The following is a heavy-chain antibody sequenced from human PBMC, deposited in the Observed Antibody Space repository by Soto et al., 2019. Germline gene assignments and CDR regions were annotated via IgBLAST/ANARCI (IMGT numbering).Heavy chain of an antibody. CDR1: GFTFSSFW. V-gene: IGHV3-7*01. CDR3: AAGFPPDY. CDR2: IKGDGSEK. J-gene: IGHJ4*02. Sequence: EVQLVESGGGLVQPGGSLKLSCAASGFTFSSFWMNWVRQAPGKGLEWVANIKGDGSEKYYVDSVKGRFTISRYNAKNSLYLEMNSLRAEDTAVYYCAAGFPPDYWGQGTLVTVSS. D-gene: IGHD3-10*01.